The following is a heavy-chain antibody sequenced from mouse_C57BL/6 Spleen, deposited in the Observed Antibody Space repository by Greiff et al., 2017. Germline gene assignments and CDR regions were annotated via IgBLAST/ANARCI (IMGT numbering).Heavy chain of an antibody. CDR3: AREAPYYGNYVWYFDV. D-gene: IGHD2-10*01. CDR2: ISYDGSN. V-gene: IGHV3-6*01. J-gene: IGHJ1*03. CDR1: GYSITSGYY. Sequence: EVQRVESGPGLVKPSQSLSLTCSVTGYSITSGYYWNWIRQFPGNKLEWMGYISYDGSNNYNPSLKNRISITRDTSKNQFFLKLNSVTTEDTATYYCAREAPYYGNYVWYFDVWGTGTTVTVSS.